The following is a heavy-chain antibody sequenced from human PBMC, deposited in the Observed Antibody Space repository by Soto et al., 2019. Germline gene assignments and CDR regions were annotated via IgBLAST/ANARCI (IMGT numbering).Heavy chain of an antibody. J-gene: IGHJ4*02. V-gene: IGHV3-21*06. D-gene: IGHD1-26*01. CDR2: ISGRSNYL. CDR3: AREDGTVGATSAFDY. Sequence: GGSLRLSCAASGFTFSTYTMNWVRQAPGKGLEWVSSISGRSNYLYYSDSVKGRFTISRDNAKSSLYLQMNSLRVDDTAVYYCAREDGTVGATSAFDYWGQGSLVTVSS. CDR1: GFTFSTYT.